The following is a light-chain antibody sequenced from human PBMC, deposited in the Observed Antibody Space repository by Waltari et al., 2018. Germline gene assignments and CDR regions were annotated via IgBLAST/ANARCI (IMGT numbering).Light chain of an antibody. Sequence: QSALTQPASVSGSPGQSITISCTGTSSDVGGYNYVSWYQQHPGKAPNLMIYEVSNRPSGVSNRFSGSKSGNTASLTISGLQAEDEADYYCSSYTSSGAVFGGGTKLTVL. V-gene: IGLV2-14*01. CDR2: EVS. J-gene: IGLJ2*01. CDR1: SSDVGGYNY. CDR3: SSYTSSGAV.